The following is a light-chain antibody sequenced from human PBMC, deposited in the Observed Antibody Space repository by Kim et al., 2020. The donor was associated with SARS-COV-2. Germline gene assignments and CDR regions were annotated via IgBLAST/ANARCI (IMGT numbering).Light chain of an antibody. Sequence: RVTSCCSGSSSNIGAGYDVHWYQQLPGTAPKLLIYGNSNRPSGVPDRFSGSKSGTSASLAITGLQAEDEADYYCQSYDSSLSVVVFGGGTQLTVL. J-gene: IGLJ2*01. CDR3: QSYDSSLSVVV. CDR2: GNS. V-gene: IGLV1-40*01. CDR1: SSNIGAGYD.